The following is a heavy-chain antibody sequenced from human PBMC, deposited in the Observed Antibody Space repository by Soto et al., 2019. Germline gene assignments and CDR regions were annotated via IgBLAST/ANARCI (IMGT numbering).Heavy chain of an antibody. D-gene: IGHD2-15*01. V-gene: IGHV3-30*18. CDR3: AKDLSGARWYYDALEV. CDR2: TSYDGTNK. Sequence: GGSLRLSCEVSGFTFSTHGMHLVRQAPGKGLEWVAGTSYDGTNKYYARSVQGRFTISRENSMKTLYLQMNSLRTEDTAVYYCAKDLSGARWYYDALEVWGEGTKVTVSS. J-gene: IGHJ6*04. CDR1: GFTFSTHG.